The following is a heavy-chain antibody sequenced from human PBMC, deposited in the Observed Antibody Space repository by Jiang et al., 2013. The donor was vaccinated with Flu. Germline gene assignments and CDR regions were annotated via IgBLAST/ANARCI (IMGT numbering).Heavy chain of an antibody. CDR1: GLTFSSYA. J-gene: IGHJ5*02. V-gene: IGHV3-23*01. Sequence: QLLESGGGLVQPGGSLRLSCAASGLTFSSYAMSWVRQAPGKGLAWVSAISGSGGSTYYADSVKGRFTISRDNSKNTLYLQMNSLRAEDTALYYCAKDPIVVVAKGSGWFDPWGQGTLVTVSS. CDR2: ISGSGGST. CDR3: AKDPIVVVAKGSGWFDP. D-gene: IGHD3-22*01.